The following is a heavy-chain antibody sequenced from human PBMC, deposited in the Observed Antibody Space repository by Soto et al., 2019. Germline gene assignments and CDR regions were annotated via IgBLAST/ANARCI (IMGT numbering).Heavy chain of an antibody. D-gene: IGHD6-19*01. Sequence: AGGSLRLSCAASGFTFSSYGMHWVRQAPGKGLEWVAVISYDGSNKYYADSVKGRFTISRDNSKNTLYLQMNSLRAEDTAVYYCAKDVGSGPIDYWGQGXLVTVYS. CDR2: ISYDGSNK. V-gene: IGHV3-30*18. CDR1: GFTFSSYG. CDR3: AKDVGSGPIDY. J-gene: IGHJ4*02.